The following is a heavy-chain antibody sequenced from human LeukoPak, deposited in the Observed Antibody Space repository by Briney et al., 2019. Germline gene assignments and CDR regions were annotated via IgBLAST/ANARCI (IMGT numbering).Heavy chain of an antibody. J-gene: IGHJ4*02. CDR3: ARVGVGNKVGATSAALRY. D-gene: IGHD1-26*01. CDR1: GFTFSSYA. Sequence: PGGSLRLSCAASGFTFSSYAMTWVRQAPGKGLEWVLSISSSSSYIYYADSVKGRFTISRDSAKNSLYLQMNSLRAEDTAVYYCARVGVGNKVGATSAALRYWGQGTLVTVSS. V-gene: IGHV3-21*01. CDR2: ISSSSSYI.